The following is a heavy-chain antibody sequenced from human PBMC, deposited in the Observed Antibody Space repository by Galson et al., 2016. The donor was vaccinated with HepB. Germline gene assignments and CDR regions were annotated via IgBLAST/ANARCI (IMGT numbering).Heavy chain of an antibody. J-gene: IGHJ4*02. Sequence: SLRLSCAVSGFSVKNNYVAWVRQTGGKRLEWVSVIYRGGAIFYADSVKGRFTISRDDVDNTVYLQMNSLTVDDTALYYCARGPYGSGSYYGLDYWGQGTLVTVSS. D-gene: IGHD3-10*01. CDR2: IYRGGAI. V-gene: IGHV3-53*01. CDR1: GFSVKNNY. CDR3: ARGPYGSGSYYGLDY.